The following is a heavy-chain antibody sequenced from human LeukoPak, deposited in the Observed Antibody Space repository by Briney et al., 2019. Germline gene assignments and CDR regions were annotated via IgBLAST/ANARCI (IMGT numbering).Heavy chain of an antibody. J-gene: IGHJ4*02. CDR2: IYYSGST. V-gene: IGHV4-59*01. D-gene: IGHD6-19*01. Sequence: SETLSLTCTVSGGSISSYYWSWIRQPPGKGLEWIGYIYYSGSTNYNPSLKSRVTISVDTSKNQSSLKLSSVTAADTAVYYCARVGQWLALDYWGQGTLVTVSS. CDR1: GGSISSYY. CDR3: ARVGQWLALDY.